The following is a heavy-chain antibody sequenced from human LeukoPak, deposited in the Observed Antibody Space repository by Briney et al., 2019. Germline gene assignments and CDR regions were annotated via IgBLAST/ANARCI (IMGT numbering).Heavy chain of an antibody. CDR2: ISGDSGST. Sequence: GGSLRLSCAASGFTFDDYAMHWVRQAPGKGLEWVSLISGDSGSTYYADSVKGRFTISRDNSKNSLYLQMNSLRTEDTALYYCAKDTYYYDSSGYPAMDVWGKGTTVTVSS. CDR1: GFTFDDYA. V-gene: IGHV3-43*02. D-gene: IGHD3-22*01. J-gene: IGHJ6*03. CDR3: AKDTYYYDSSGYPAMDV.